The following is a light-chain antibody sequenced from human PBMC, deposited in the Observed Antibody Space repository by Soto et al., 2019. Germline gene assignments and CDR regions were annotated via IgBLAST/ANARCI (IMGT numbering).Light chain of an antibody. J-gene: IGLJ2*01. V-gene: IGLV2-14*01. Sequence: QSALTQPASVSGSPGQSITISCTGTSSDVGGSNYVSWYQQLPGKAPKLMIYEVSNRPSGVSDRFSGSKSGNTASLIISGLRPEDEADYYCSSQTASATVLFGGGTQLTVL. CDR2: EVS. CDR1: SSDVGGSNY. CDR3: SSQTASATVL.